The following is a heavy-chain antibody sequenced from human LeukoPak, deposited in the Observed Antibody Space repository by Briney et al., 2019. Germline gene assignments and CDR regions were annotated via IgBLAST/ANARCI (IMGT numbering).Heavy chain of an antibody. D-gene: IGHD6-19*01. J-gene: IGHJ4*02. V-gene: IGHV4-39*07. CDR2: IHYSGST. Sequence: SETLSLTCTVSGGSISSSSYYWGWIRQPPGKGLEWIGSIHYSGSTNYNPSLKSRVTISVDTSKNQFSLKLSSVTAADTAVYYCARLLGESDSSGWSDYWGQGTMVTVSS. CDR1: GGSISSSSYY. CDR3: ARLLGESDSSGWSDY.